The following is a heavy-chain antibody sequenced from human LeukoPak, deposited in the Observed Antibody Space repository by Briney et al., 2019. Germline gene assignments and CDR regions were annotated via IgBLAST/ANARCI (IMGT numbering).Heavy chain of an antibody. CDR1: GFTFSSYG. CDR2: IRYDGSNK. CDR3: ARQHIVVVNYMDV. D-gene: IGHD2-21*01. Sequence: GGSLRLSCAASGFTFSSYGMHWVRQAPGKGLEWVAFIRYDGSNKYYTDSVKGRFTISRDNCKNTMYLQINSLRAEDTAVYYCARQHIVVVNYMDVWGKGTTVTISS. J-gene: IGHJ6*03. V-gene: IGHV3-30*02.